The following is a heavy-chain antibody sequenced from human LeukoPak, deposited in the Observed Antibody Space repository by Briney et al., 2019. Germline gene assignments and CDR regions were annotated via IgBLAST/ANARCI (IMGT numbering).Heavy chain of an antibody. CDR3: ARLRYYAMDV. V-gene: IGHV3-48*01. CDR1: GFTFSTYD. Sequence: GGSLRLSCAASGFTFSTYDMNWVRQAPGKGLEWVSYISSSSRTISYADSVKGRFTISRDNAKNSLYPQMNSLRAEDTAVYYCARLRYYAMDVWGQGTTVTASS. J-gene: IGHJ6*02. CDR2: ISSSSRTI.